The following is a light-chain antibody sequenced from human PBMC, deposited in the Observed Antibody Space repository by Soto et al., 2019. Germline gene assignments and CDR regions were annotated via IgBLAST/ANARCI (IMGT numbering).Light chain of an antibody. CDR2: DAS. CDR3: QQYDTIPLT. CDR1: QDISNY. J-gene: IGKJ4*01. V-gene: IGKV1-33*01. Sequence: DIQMTQSPSSLSASVGDRVTITCQASQDISNYLNWYQQRAGKTPKLLIYDASNLETGVPSRFSGSGSGTDLTFTISSLQPEDIATYYCQQYDTIPLTFGGGTKVEIK.